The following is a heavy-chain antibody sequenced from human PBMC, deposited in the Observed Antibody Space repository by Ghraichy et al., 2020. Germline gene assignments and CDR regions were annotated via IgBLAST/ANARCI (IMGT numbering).Heavy chain of an antibody. D-gene: IGHD6-13*01. Sequence: GGSLRLSCAASGFTFSSYAMSWVRQAPGKGLEWVSAISGSGGSTYYADSVKGRFTISRDNSKNTLYLQMNSLRAEDTAVYYCAKAPRSSSWYEGYYYYYGMDVWGQGTTVTVSS. J-gene: IGHJ6*02. V-gene: IGHV3-23*01. CDR3: AKAPRSSSWYEGYYYYYGMDV. CDR2: ISGSGGST. CDR1: GFTFSSYA.